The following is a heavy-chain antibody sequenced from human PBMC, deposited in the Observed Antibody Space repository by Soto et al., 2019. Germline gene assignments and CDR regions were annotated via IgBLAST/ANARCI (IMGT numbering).Heavy chain of an antibody. V-gene: IGHV3-11*01. CDR1: GFTVSGND. Sequence: QLQLLESGGDLVKPGGSLRLSCAASGFTVSGNDLSWIRQAPGKGLEWVSSISSSGRAIYYADSVKGRFTISRDNAKDSLYLPMSTPRAEGTAIYYCASHHTSGWLYFDSWGQGTLVTVSS. D-gene: IGHD6-19*01. CDR2: ISSSGRAI. J-gene: IGHJ4*02. CDR3: ASHHTSGWLYFDS.